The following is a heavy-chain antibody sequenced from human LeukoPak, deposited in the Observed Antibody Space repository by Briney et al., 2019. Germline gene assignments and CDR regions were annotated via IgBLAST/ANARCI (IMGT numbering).Heavy chain of an antibody. CDR1: GFTFNNYA. CDR2: IYSGGST. V-gene: IGHV3-53*01. D-gene: IGHD3-16*01. CDR3: ARDGPVGGFDY. Sequence: GGSLRLSCAASGFTFNNYAMSWVRQAPGKGLEWVSVIYSGGSTYYADSVKGRFTISRDNSKNTLYLQMNSLRAEDTAVYYCARDGPVGGFDYWGQGTLVTVSS. J-gene: IGHJ4*02.